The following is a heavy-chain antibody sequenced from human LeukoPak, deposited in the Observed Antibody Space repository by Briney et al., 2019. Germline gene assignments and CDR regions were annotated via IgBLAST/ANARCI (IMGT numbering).Heavy chain of an antibody. CDR1: GGSISSYY. Sequence: SETLSLTCSVSGGSISSYYWSWIRQPPGKGLEWIGYLYYSGSTNSNPSLKSRVTMSVDTSKNQFSLKLTSVTAADTAVYYCARYGSGGYSDDHFQHWGQGTLVTVSS. CDR3: ARYGSGGYSDDHFQH. D-gene: IGHD3-10*01. CDR2: LYYSGST. V-gene: IGHV4-59*08. J-gene: IGHJ1*01.